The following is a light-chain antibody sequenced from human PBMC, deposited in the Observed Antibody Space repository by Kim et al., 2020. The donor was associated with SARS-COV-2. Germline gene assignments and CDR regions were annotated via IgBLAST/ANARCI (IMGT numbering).Light chain of an antibody. CDR2: LAS. V-gene: IGKV1-5*03. J-gene: IGKJ2*01. Sequence: ASVGDRVTTTCRASQTISTWLAWYQQKPGKAPKLLIYLASTLESGVPSRFIGSGSGTEFTLTIDSLQPDDFATYYCQHYSRFPYTFGQGTKVDIK. CDR3: QHYSRFPYT. CDR1: QTISTW.